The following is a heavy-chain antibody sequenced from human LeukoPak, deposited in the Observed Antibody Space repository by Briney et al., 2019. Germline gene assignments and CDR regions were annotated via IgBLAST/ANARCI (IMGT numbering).Heavy chain of an antibody. CDR1: GGSISSGNYY. J-gene: IGHJ3*02. Sequence: PSETLSLTCTVSGGSISSGNYYWNWIRQPAGKGLERIGRIYTSGSTNYNPSLKSRVTISIDTSKNQRSLKLSSVTAADTAVYYCARDLYGDYGGGLDAFDIWGQGTMVTVSS. V-gene: IGHV4-61*02. D-gene: IGHD4-17*01. CDR2: IYTSGST. CDR3: ARDLYGDYGGGLDAFDI.